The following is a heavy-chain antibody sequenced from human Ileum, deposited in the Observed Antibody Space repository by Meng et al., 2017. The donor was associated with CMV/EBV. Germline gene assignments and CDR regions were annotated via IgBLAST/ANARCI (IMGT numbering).Heavy chain of an antibody. CDR1: GGSFSEYH. D-gene: IGHD3-3*01. J-gene: IGHJ4*02. V-gene: IGHV4-34*01. CDR3: ARASPQRRFLSY. CDR2: INHGGSS. Sequence: QCGAGRLNPSETLSLMCAVNGGSFSEYHWSWIRQPPGKGLEWIGEINHGGSSNYNPSLKSRVTISVDRSRNQVSLKLTSVTAADTAVYYCARASPQRRFLSYWGQGTLVTVSS.